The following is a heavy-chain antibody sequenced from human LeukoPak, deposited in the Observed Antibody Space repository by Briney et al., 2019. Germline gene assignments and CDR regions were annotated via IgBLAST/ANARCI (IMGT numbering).Heavy chain of an antibody. CDR1: GYTFTGYY. J-gene: IGHJ5*02. D-gene: IGHD2-2*01. Sequence: ASVKVSCKASGYTFTGYYMHWVRQAPGQGLEWMGWINPNSGGTNYAQKFQGRVTMTRDTSISTAYMELSRLRSDDTAVYYCARVSSAVGYCSSTSCYPYRWFDPWGQGTLVTVSS. CDR2: INPNSGGT. V-gene: IGHV1-2*02. CDR3: ARVSSAVGYCSSTSCYPYRWFDP.